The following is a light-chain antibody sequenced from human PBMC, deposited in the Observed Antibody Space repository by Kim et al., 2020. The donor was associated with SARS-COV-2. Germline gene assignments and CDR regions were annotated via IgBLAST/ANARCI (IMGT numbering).Light chain of an antibody. J-gene: IGKJ1*01. CDR3: QQYHNWPPWT. Sequence: SPGERATLSCRASQSVSSNLAWYQQKPGQAPRLLIYGTSTRAPGIPARFSGSGSGTEFTLIISSLQSEDFAVYYCQQYHNWPPWTFGQGTKVDIK. CDR1: QSVSSN. CDR2: GTS. V-gene: IGKV3-15*01.